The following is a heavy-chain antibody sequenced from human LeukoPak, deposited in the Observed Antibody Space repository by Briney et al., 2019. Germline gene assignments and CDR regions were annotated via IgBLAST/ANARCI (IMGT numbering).Heavy chain of an antibody. D-gene: IGHD6-13*01. CDR3: ARIGAGSSRDY. J-gene: IGHJ4*02. Sequence: PGGSLRLSCAASGFTFSSYEMNWVRQAPGKGLEWVSYISSSGSRIYFADSVKGRFTISRDNAKNSLYLQMNSLRAEDTAVYYCARIGAGSSRDYWGQGTLVTVSS. CDR2: ISSSGSRI. V-gene: IGHV3-48*03. CDR1: GFTFSSYE.